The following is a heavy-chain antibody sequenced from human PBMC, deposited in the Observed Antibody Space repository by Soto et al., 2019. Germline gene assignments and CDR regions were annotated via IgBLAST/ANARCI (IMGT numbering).Heavy chain of an antibody. CDR3: ARRARPDFYYMDV. CDR1: GFTLSGYA. V-gene: IGHV3-64*01. J-gene: IGHJ6*03. D-gene: IGHD6-6*01. CDR2: ISSNGVGT. Sequence: EVQLAESGGGLAQPGGSLRLSCAASGFTLSGYAMDWVRQAPGKGLEYVSGISSNGVGTYYANSVQGRFTISRDNSKNTVYLQRGSLSPEDMVVYYCARRARPDFYYMDVG.